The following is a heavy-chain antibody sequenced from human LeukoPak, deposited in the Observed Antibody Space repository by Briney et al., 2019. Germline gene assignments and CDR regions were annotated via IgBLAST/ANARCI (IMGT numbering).Heavy chain of an antibody. Sequence: QPSETLSLTCAVYGGSFSGYYWSWIRQPPGKGLEWIGEINHSGSTNYNPSLKSRVTISVDTSKNQFSLKLSSVTAADTAVYYCARGRGRSQGYFDYWGQGTLVTVSS. CDR2: INHSGST. CDR1: GGSFSGYY. V-gene: IGHV4-34*01. CDR3: ARGRGRSQGYFDY. J-gene: IGHJ4*02. D-gene: IGHD6-19*01.